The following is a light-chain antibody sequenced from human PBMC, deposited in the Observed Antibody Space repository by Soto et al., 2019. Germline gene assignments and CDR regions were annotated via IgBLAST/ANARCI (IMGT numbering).Light chain of an antibody. CDR1: SSDVGGYNY. Sequence: SALTQPPSASGSPGQSVTISCTGTSSDVGGYNYVSWYQQHPGKAPKLMIYEVNKRPSGVPDRFSGSKSGNTASLTVSGLQAEDEADYYCSSYAGNNNLVVFGGGTKLTVL. CDR2: EVN. J-gene: IGLJ2*01. V-gene: IGLV2-8*01. CDR3: SSYAGNNNLVV.